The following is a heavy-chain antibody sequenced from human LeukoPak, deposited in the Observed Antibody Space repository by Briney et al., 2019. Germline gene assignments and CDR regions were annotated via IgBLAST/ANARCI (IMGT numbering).Heavy chain of an antibody. CDR3: ARANDGDYLAHYYYYMDV. CDR2: INHSGST. Sequence: SETLSLTCAVYGGSFSGYYWSWIRQPPGKGLEWIGEINHSGSTNYNPSLKSRVTISVDTSKNQFSLKLSSVTAADTAVYYCARANDGDYLAHYYYYMDVWGKGTTVTVSS. D-gene: IGHD4-17*01. J-gene: IGHJ6*03. CDR1: GGSFSGYY. V-gene: IGHV4-34*01.